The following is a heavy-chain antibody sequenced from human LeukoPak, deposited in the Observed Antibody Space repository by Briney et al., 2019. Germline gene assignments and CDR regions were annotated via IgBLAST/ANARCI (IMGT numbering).Heavy chain of an antibody. D-gene: IGHD1-26*01. CDR3: ARVVGGSYYGWGYYFDY. CDR2: IYYSGST. Sequence: SETLSLTCTVSGGSISSYYWSWIRQPPGKGLEWIGDIYYSGSTNYNPSLKSRVTISVDTSKNQFSLKLSSVTAADTAVYYCARVVGGSYYGWGYYFDYWGQGTLVTVSS. V-gene: IGHV4-59*01. CDR1: GGSISSYY. J-gene: IGHJ4*02.